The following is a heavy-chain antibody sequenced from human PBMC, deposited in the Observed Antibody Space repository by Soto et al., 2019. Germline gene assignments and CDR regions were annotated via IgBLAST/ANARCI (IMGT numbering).Heavy chain of an antibody. CDR2: ISSSRCTT. J-gene: IGHJ4*02. CDR1: GFTFSSYS. D-gene: IGHD3-22*01. V-gene: IGHV3-48*01. CDR3: TKDTEDYDDSSGYYPFDS. Sequence: PGGSLRLSCAASGFTFSSYSMHWVRQAPGKGLGWVSSISSSRCTTYYADSVKGRFTISRDNARNSLYLQMNSLIAEDTAVNYCTKDTEDYDDSSGYYPFDSWGQGTLVTVSS.